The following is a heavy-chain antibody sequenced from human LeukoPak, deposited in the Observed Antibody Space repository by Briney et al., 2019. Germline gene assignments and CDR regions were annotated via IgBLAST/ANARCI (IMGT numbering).Heavy chain of an antibody. CDR2: ASYYVGKQ. J-gene: IGHJ4*02. CDR3: AKAGIGADGAGFLCEY. V-gene: IGHV3-23*01. CDR1: GFTFSDYA. Sequence: GGSLRLSCAASGFTFSDYAMSWVRQAPGKGLEWVSTASYYVGKQYHADSVRGRFTVSRDNSRNTVSLQMGSLRVEDTGIYYCAKAGIGADGAGFLCEYWGQGTLVTVSS. D-gene: IGHD1-1*01.